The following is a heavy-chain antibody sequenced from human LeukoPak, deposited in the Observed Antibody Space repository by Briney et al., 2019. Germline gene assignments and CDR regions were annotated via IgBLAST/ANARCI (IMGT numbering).Heavy chain of an antibody. J-gene: IGHJ4*02. D-gene: IGHD3-22*01. V-gene: IGHV3-30*02. CDR2: IRYDGSNK. CDR1: GFTFSSYG. Sequence: AGSLRLSCAASGFTFSSYGMPWVRQAPPKRLERVAFIRYDGSNKYYADSVKGRFTISRDNSKNTLYLQMNSLRAEHTAVYYCAKDDSSGYYYQLGDYWGQGTLVTVSS. CDR3: AKDDSSGYYYQLGDY.